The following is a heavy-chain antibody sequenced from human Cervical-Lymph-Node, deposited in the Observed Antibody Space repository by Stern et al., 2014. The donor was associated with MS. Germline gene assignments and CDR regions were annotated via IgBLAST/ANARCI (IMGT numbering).Heavy chain of an antibody. CDR2: IDWDDDK. V-gene: IGHV2-70*04. Sequence: QVTLRESGPALVKPTQTLTLTCTFSGFSLSTSGMRVSWIRQPPGKVLEWLARIDWDDDKFYSTSLKTRLTISKDTSKNQVVLTMTNMDPVDTATYYCARSPPYYEFWNDYYYFDYWGQGTLVAVSS. CDR1: GFSLSTSGMR. D-gene: IGHD3-3*01. J-gene: IGHJ4*02. CDR3: ARSPPYYEFWNDYYYFDY.